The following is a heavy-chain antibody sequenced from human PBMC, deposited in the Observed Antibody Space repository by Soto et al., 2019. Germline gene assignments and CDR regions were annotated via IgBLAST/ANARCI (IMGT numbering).Heavy chain of an antibody. J-gene: IGHJ6*02. V-gene: IGHV4-31*03. D-gene: IGHD3-22*01. CDR3: ARRLYYDSSGFEGGGMDV. CDR2: IYYIGST. Sequence: SETLSLTCTVSGGSISSGGYYWNWIRQHPGKGLEWIGYIYYIGSTYYNPSLKSRVTISLDTSKNQFSLKLSSVTAADTAVYYCARRLYYDSSGFEGGGMDVWGQGTTVTVSS. CDR1: GGSISSGGYY.